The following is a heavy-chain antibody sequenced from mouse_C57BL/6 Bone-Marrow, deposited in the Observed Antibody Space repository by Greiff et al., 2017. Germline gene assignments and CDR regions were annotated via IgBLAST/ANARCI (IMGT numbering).Heavy chain of an antibody. Sequence: VQLQQSGAELVMPGASVKLSCKASGYTFTSYWMHWVKQRPGQGLEWIGEIDPSDSYTNYNQKFKGKSTLTVDKSSSTAYMQLSSLTSEDSAVYYWARSPITTVVEDWYFDVWGTGTTVTVSS. D-gene: IGHD1-1*01. CDR3: ARSPITTVVEDWYFDV. CDR2: IDPSDSYT. J-gene: IGHJ1*03. CDR1: GYTFTSYW. V-gene: IGHV1-69*01.